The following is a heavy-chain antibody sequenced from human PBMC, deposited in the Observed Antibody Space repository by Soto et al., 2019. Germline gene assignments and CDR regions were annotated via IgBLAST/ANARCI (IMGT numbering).Heavy chain of an antibody. Sequence: EVQLLESGGGLVQPGGSLRLSCAASGFTFSSYAMSWVRQAPGKGLEWVSGMSGSGGTAYYRDSGKGRFTISRDNSKQTLYLQMSSLRAEDTALYYSAKGPIFGVENIYDYWGQGTLVTVSS. J-gene: IGHJ4*02. CDR2: MSGSGGTA. D-gene: IGHD3-3*01. CDR3: AKGPIFGVENIYDY. V-gene: IGHV3-23*01. CDR1: GFTFSSYA.